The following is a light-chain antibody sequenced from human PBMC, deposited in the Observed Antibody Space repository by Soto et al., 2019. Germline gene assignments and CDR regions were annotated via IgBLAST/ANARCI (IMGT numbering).Light chain of an antibody. Sequence: MTQTPSTLSASVGDRATLSCRASHSVSDNLAWYQQKPGQAPRLLIYGASTRATGIPARISGSGSGTEFTLTISSLQSEDFAVYYCQQYDEWPPSYTFGQGTRLEVK. V-gene: IGKV3-15*01. CDR2: GAS. J-gene: IGKJ5*01. CDR1: HSVSDN. CDR3: QQYDEWPPSYT.